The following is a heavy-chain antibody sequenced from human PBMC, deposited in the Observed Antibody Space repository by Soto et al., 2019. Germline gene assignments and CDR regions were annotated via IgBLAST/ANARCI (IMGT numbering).Heavy chain of an antibody. CDR3: AKDNYYGSGSYYPFDY. J-gene: IGHJ4*02. Sequence: EVQLLESGGGLVQPGGSLRLSCAASGFTFSSYAMSWVRQAPGKGLEWVSAISGSGGSTYYADSVKGRFTISRDNSKNTLYLQMNRLRAEDTAVYYCAKDNYYGSGSYYPFDYWGQGTLVTVSS. CDR2: ISGSGGST. D-gene: IGHD3-10*01. CDR1: GFTFSSYA. V-gene: IGHV3-23*01.